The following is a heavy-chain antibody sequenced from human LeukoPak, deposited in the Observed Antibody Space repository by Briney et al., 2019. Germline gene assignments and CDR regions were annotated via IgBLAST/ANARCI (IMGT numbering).Heavy chain of an antibody. D-gene: IGHD6-19*01. CDR3: ARSEFLAVAKFDY. V-gene: IGHV1-18*01. J-gene: IGHJ4*02. CDR1: GYSFTNYI. CDR2: ISAYNGNT. Sequence: ASVKVSCKASGYSFTNYIISWVRQAPGQGLEWMGGISAYNGNTNYPQKIQGRVTMTTDTSTTTAYMELRSLRPDDTAMYYCARSEFLAVAKFDYWGQGTLVTVSS.